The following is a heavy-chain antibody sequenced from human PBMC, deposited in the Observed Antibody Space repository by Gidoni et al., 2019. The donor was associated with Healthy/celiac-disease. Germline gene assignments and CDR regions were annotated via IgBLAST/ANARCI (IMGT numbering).Heavy chain of an antibody. D-gene: IGHD1-26*01. CDR1: GGSVSSGSYY. CDR3: AREVVGATSTLYYYYYYYMDV. Sequence: QVQLQESGPGLVKPSETLSLTCTVSGGSVSSGSYYWRWIRPPPGKGLEWIGYIYYSGSTNYNPSLKSRVTISVDTSKNQFSLKLSSVTAADTAVYYCAREVVGATSTLYYYYYYYMDVWGKGTTVTVSS. J-gene: IGHJ6*03. V-gene: IGHV4-61*01. CDR2: IYYSGST.